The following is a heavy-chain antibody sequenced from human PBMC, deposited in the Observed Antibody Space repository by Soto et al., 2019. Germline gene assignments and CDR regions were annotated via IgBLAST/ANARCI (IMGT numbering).Heavy chain of an antibody. V-gene: IGHV3-48*02. CDR2: ISSSSSTI. CDR1: GFTFSSYS. Sequence: VGSLRLSCAASGFTFSSYSMNWVRQAPGKGLEWVSYISSSSSTIYYADSVKGRFTISRDNAKNSLYLQMNSLRDEDTAVYYCAGGFSGYDPLYYYGMDVWGQGTTVTSP. D-gene: IGHD5-12*01. J-gene: IGHJ6*02. CDR3: AGGFSGYDPLYYYGMDV.